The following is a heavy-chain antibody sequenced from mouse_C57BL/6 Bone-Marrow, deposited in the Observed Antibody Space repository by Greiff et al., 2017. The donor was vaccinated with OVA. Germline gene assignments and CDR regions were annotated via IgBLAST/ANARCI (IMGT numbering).Heavy chain of an antibody. D-gene: IGHD4-1*01. CDR2: IDPETGGT. V-gene: IGHV1-15*01. CDR1: GYTFTDYE. CDR3: TRSPNWDAYYFDY. J-gene: IGHJ2*01. Sequence: VHLVESGAELVRPGASVTLSCKASGYTFTDYEMHWVKQTPVHGLEWIGAIDPETGGTAYNQKFKGKAILTADKSSSTAYMELRSLTSEDSAVYYCTRSPNWDAYYFDYWGQGTTLTGSS.